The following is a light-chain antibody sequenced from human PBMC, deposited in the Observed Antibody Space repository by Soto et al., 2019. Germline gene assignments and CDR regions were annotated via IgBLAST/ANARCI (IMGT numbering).Light chain of an antibody. CDR3: QQRSNWPLT. J-gene: IGKJ4*01. CDR1: QSVSSY. CDR2: DAS. Sequence: EIVLTQSPATLSLSPGERATLSCRASQSVSSYLALYQQKPGQAPRLLIYDASNRATGIPPRFSGSESGTDFTLTISSLEPEDFAVYYCQQRSNWPLTFGGGTKVEIK. V-gene: IGKV3-11*01.